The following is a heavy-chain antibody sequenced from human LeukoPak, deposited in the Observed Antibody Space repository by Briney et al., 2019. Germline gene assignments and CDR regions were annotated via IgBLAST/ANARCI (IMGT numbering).Heavy chain of an antibody. CDR2: INPSGDST. CDR1: GYTFTSYD. V-gene: IGHV1-46*01. CDR3: ARVGGFGEIVN. J-gene: IGHJ3*01. D-gene: IGHD3-10*01. Sequence: GASVKVSCKASGYTFTSYDMHWVRQAPGQGLEWMGIINPSGDSTSYAQKFQGRVTMTRDTSTSTAYMELRSLRSDDTAVYYCARVGGFGEIVNWGQGTMVTVSS.